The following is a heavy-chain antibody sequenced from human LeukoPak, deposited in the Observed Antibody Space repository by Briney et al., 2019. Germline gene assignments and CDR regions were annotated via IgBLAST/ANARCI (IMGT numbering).Heavy chain of an antibody. CDR1: GGSISNNY. V-gene: IGHV4-4*07. CDR3: ARGPYYSNALGHFDY. Sequence: SETLSLTCTVSGGSISNNYWSWIRQPAGKGLEWIGRIYSSGSTNYNPSLKSRVTMSVDTSKNQFSLNLSSVTAADTAVYYCARGPYYSNALGHFDYWGQGTLGIVSS. CDR2: IYSSGST. D-gene: IGHD4-11*01. J-gene: IGHJ4*02.